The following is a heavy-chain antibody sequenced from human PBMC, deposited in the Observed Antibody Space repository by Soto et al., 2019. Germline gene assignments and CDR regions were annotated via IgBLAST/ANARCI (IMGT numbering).Heavy chain of an antibody. CDR1: GGSVSSGSYY. Sequence: QVQLQQWGAGLLKPSETLSLTCAVYGGSVSSGSYYWSWIRQPPGKGLEWIGEMSHIGGTHFNPSLKSRVTISVDTSKNQFSLKMISVTAADTALYYCARVERGTATTVVDAFDIWGPGTMGTVSS. CDR2: MSHIGGT. V-gene: IGHV4-34*01. D-gene: IGHD1-1*01. J-gene: IGHJ3*02. CDR3: ARVERGTATTVVDAFDI.